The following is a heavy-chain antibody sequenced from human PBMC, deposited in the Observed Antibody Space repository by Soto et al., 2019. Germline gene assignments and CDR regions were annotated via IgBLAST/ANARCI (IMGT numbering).Heavy chain of an antibody. V-gene: IGHV1-18*01. D-gene: IGHD1-1*01. CDR3: ARGLEVEHVSPY. CDR2: ISAYNGNT. Sequence: ASVKVSCKASGYTFTSYAMHWVRQAPGQGLEWMGWISAYNGNTNYAQKLQGRVTMTTDTSTSTAYMELRSPRSDDTAVYYCARGLEVEHVSPYWGQGTLVTVSS. CDR1: GYTFTSYA. J-gene: IGHJ4*02.